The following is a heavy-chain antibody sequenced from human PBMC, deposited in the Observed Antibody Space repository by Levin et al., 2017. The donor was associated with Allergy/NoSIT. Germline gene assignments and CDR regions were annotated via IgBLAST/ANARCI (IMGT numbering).Heavy chain of an antibody. CDR2: IYSDGRT. Sequence: GESLKISCAASGFTVSTYYMNWVRQAPGKGLEWVSVIYSDGRTYYADSVKGRFTISRDNSKNTLHLQMNSLSVEDTAVYYCARDQFLYGSASGGWFDPWGQGTLVTVSS. J-gene: IGHJ5*02. CDR1: GFTVSTYY. V-gene: IGHV3-53*01. D-gene: IGHD3-16*01. CDR3: ARDQFLYGSASGGWFDP.